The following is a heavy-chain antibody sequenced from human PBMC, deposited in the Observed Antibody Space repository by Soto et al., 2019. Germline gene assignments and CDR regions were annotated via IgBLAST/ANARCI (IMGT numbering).Heavy chain of an antibody. Sequence: GGSLRLSCAASGLTFSNYWMSWVRQTPGKGLEWVANINRDGSDKSYVDSVRGRFTISRDNARNSLYLQMNSLSAEDTAVYYCAINQMWGQGTLVTVSS. V-gene: IGHV3-7*01. J-gene: IGHJ4*02. CDR1: GLTFSNYW. CDR3: AINQM. CDR2: INRDGSDK.